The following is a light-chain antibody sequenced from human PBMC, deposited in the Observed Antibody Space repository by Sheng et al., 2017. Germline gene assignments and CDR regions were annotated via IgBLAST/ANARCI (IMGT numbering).Light chain of an antibody. CDR1: SSDVGSYNF. Sequence: QSALTQPASVSGSPGQSITISCTGTSSDVGSYNFVSWYQQHPGKAPKLVIYEVNKWPSGVSNRFSGSKSGNTASLTISGLQAEDEADYYCCSYATSSTLVFGGGTKLTVL. V-gene: IGLV2-23*02. CDR2: EVN. CDR3: CSYATSSTLV. J-gene: IGLJ2*01.